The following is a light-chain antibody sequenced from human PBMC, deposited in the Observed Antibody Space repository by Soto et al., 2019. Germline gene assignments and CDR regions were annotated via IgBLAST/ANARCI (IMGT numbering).Light chain of an antibody. J-gene: IGKJ3*01. V-gene: IGKV3-15*01. CDR1: QSVSVN. CDR3: QQYNDWPFT. Sequence: IGLTQSPGTLSLSPGERATLSCRASQSVSVNLAWYQQKPVQAPRLLIYGVSTRATGIPARFSGSESGTEFTLTISSLQSEDFAVYYCQQYNDWPFTFGPGTKVDIK. CDR2: GVS.